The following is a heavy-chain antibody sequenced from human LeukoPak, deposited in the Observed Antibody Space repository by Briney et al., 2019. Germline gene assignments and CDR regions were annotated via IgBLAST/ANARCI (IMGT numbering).Heavy chain of an antibody. Sequence: PSDTLSLTCAVSGYSVSSSKWWGWIRQPPGKGLEWIGYIYYSGSTYYNPSLKSRVTMSVDTSKNQFSLKLSSVTAVDTAVYFCARTVNNADWYFDLWGRGTLVTVSS. CDR1: GYSVSSSKW. J-gene: IGHJ2*01. CDR2: IYYSGST. D-gene: IGHD4-17*01. CDR3: ARTVNNADWYFDL. V-gene: IGHV4-28*01.